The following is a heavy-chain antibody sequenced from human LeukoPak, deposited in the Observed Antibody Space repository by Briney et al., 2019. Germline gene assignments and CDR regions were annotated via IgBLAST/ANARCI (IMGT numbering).Heavy chain of an antibody. D-gene: IGHD1-26*01. CDR2: MYYSGST. J-gene: IGHJ4*01. CDR1: GVSVNSSQYY. Sequence: SETLSLTCAVSGVSVNSSQYYWGWIRQPPGKGLEWIGTMYYSGSTYYNPSLKSRLTISVDTSKNQFFLNLISVTAADPAVYFCARQREQYVDFWGHGSLVTVSS. CDR3: ARQREQYVDF. V-gene: IGHV4-39*01.